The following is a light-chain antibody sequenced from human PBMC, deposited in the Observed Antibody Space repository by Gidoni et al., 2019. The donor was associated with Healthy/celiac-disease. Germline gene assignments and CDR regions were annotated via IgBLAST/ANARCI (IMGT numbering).Light chain of an antibody. V-gene: IGKV3-15*01. J-gene: IGKJ4*01. CDR3: QQYINWPPLT. CDR2: VAS. CDR1: QSVSSN. Sequence: EIVMTPSPATLSVSPGERATLSCRASQSVSSNLACYQQKPGQAPSLLIYVASTRATGIPARFSGSGSGTEFTLTISGLQSEEFAVYYCQQYINWPPLTFGGGTKVEIK.